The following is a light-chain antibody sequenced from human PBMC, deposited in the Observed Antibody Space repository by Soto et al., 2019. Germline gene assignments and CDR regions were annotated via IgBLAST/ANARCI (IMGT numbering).Light chain of an antibody. CDR2: KDS. V-gene: IGLV3-25*02. CDR1: ALPKQY. Sequence: SYELTQPPSVSVSPGQTARITCSGGALPKQYAYWYQQKPGQAPVMVMYKDSERPSGIPERFSGSSSGTTVTLTISGVQAEDEADYYCQSEVSSGTYVVFGGGTKLTVL. J-gene: IGLJ2*01. CDR3: QSEVSSGTYVV.